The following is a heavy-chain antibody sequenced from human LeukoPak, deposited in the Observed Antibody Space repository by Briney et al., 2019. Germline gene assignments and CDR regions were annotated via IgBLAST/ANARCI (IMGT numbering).Heavy chain of an antibody. CDR2: ISGSSRTT. Sequence: PGGSVRLSCAASGFTFSDFGLNWVRQAPGKGLEWVSYISGSSRTTYYTDSVKGRFTISRDNAKNSLYLQMNSLRAEDTAVYYCARPTTSGLYSHWGQGTMVTVSS. CDR1: GFTFSDFG. V-gene: IGHV3-48*01. J-gene: IGHJ3*01. D-gene: IGHD6-19*01. CDR3: ARPTTSGLYSH.